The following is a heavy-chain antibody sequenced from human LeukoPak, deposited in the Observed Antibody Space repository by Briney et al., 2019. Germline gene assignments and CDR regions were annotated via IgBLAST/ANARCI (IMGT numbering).Heavy chain of an antibody. V-gene: IGHV1-2*02. J-gene: IGHJ4*02. Sequence: ASVTVSCKASGYTFTGYYMHWVRQAPGQGLEWMGWINPNSGGTNYAQKFQGRATMTRDTSISTAYMELSRLRSDDTAVYYCARDRGWQPGDYWGQGTLVTVSS. D-gene: IGHD2-15*01. CDR2: INPNSGGT. CDR1: GYTFTGYY. CDR3: ARDRGWQPGDY.